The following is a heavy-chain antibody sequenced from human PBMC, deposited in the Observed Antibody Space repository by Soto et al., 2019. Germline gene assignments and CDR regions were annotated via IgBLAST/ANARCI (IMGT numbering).Heavy chain of an antibody. J-gene: IGHJ6*02. CDR3: ARVATAAVWDYYGMDV. Sequence: SETLSLTCTVSGGSISSYFCSWIRQPPGKGLEWIGYIYYSGSTNYNPSLKSRVTISVDTSKNQFSLKLSSVAAADTAVYYCARVATAAVWDYYGMDVWGQGTTVTVSS. CDR1: GGSISSYF. CDR2: IYYSGST. D-gene: IGHD6-13*01. V-gene: IGHV4-59*01.